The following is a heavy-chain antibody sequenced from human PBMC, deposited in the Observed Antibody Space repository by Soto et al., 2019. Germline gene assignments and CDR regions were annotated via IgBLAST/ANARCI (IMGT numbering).Heavy chain of an antibody. Sequence: SETLSLTCTVSGGSISSGGYYWSWIRQHPGKGLEWIGYIYYRGTTNYNPSLKSRVTISLDTSKNQLSLKMRSVTAADTAVYYCARGRRTEYYFDYWGQGTPVT. CDR3: ARGRRTEYYFDY. CDR2: IYYRGTT. J-gene: IGHJ4*02. V-gene: IGHV4-61*08. CDR1: GGSISSGGYY.